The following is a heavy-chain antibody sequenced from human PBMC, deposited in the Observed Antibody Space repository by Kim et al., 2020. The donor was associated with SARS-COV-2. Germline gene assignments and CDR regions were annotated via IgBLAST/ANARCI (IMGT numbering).Heavy chain of an antibody. V-gene: IGHV3-74*03. J-gene: IGHJ4*02. D-gene: IGHD3-10*01. CDR2: T. Sequence: TTDADAVKGRFTISRDSAKNTLLLQMNSLGAEDTAFYFCSRDTFGSEDYWGQGTLVTVSS. CDR3: SRDTFGSEDY.